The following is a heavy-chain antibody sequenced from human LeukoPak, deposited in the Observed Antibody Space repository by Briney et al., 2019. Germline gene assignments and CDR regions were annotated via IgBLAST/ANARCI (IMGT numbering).Heavy chain of an antibody. CDR1: GGSFSGYY. V-gene: IGHV4-34*01. CDR3: ARHLSGSWSFDY. J-gene: IGHJ4*02. D-gene: IGHD1-26*01. Sequence: SETLSLTCAGYGGSFSGYYWSWIRQPPGKGLEWIGQIYYSGSTNYNPSLKSRVTFSLDTSKNHFSLRITSMTAADTAVYYCARHLSGSWSFDYWGQGTLVTVSS. CDR2: IYYSGST.